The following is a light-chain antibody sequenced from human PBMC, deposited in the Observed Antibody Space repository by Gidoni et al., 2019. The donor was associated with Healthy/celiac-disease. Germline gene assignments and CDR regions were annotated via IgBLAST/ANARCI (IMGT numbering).Light chain of an antibody. CDR3: QQYYSTPQT. CDR2: WAS. CDR1: QSVLYSSNNKNY. Sequence: DIVMTQSPASLAVSLGERATINCKSSQSVLYSSNNKNYLAWYKQKPGQPPTLLLYWASTRESGVPDPFSGSGSGTDFTLTISSLQAEDVAVYYCQQYYSTPQTFXQXTKVEIK. V-gene: IGKV4-1*01. J-gene: IGKJ1*01.